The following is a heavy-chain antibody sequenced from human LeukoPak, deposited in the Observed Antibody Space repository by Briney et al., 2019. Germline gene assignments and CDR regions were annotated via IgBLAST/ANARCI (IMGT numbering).Heavy chain of an antibody. CDR2: IYYSGNT. D-gene: IGHD2-2*01. Sequence: KPSEPLSLTCAVSGGSISSYYWSWIRQPPGKGLEWIGYIYYSGNTNYNPSFKSRVTISVDTSNNQFSLKLSSVTAADTAVYYCARQPSATAAFDIWGQGTMVTVSS. CDR1: GGSISSYY. J-gene: IGHJ3*02. CDR3: ARQPSATAAFDI. V-gene: IGHV4-59*08.